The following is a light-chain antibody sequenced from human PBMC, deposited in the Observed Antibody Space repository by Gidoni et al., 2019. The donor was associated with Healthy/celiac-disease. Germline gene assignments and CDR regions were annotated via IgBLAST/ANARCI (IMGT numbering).Light chain of an antibody. V-gene: IGKV3-20*01. J-gene: IGKJ1*01. CDR3: QQYGNSPRT. CDR1: QSVSSNY. CDR2: GAS. Sequence: EIVLTQSPGTLSLSPGERATLSCRASQSVSSNYLAWYRQKPGQAPRLLIYGASSRATGIPDRFSGSGSGTDFILSISRREPEDFAVYYCQQYGNSPRTFGQGTKVEIK.